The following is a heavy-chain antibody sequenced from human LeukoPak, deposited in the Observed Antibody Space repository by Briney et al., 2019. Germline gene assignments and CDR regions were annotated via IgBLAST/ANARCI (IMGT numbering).Heavy chain of an antibody. Sequence: ASVKVSCKASGYTFTGYYMHWVRQAPGQGLEWMGWINPNSGGTNYAQKFQGRVTMTRDTSISTAYMELSRLRSDDTAVYYCARDLSYYGSGSCYFDYWGQGTLVTVSS. V-gene: IGHV1-2*02. CDR1: GYTFTGYY. CDR2: INPNSGGT. J-gene: IGHJ4*02. CDR3: ARDLSYYGSGSCYFDY. D-gene: IGHD3-10*01.